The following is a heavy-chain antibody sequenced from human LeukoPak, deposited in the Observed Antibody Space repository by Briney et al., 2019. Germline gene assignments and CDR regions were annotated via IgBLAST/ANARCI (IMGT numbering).Heavy chain of an antibody. V-gene: IGHV4-59*01. CDR2: IYYSGST. Sequence: SETLSLTCTVSGGSISSYFWSWIRQPPGKGLKWIGYIYYSGSTNYNPFLKGRVTISIDKSKSQFSLNLSSVTAADTALYYCARHYDSTGYHFDSWGQGTLVTISS. D-gene: IGHD3-22*01. J-gene: IGHJ4*02. CDR3: ARHYDSTGYHFDS. CDR1: GGSISSYF.